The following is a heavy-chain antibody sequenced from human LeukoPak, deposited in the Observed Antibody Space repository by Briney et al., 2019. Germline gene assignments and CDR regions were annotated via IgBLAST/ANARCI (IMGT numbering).Heavy chain of an antibody. Sequence: GSLRLSSAASGFTFSSYVMSWGRQAPGNGLEYVSPISGSGSSTYYADSVKGRFTIYRDNSKNTLYLQMNSLRAEDTAVYYCAKGVAVASPYYFDYWGQGTLVTVSS. CDR2: ISGSGSST. CDR1: GFTFSSYV. D-gene: IGHD6-19*01. V-gene: IGHV3-23*01. J-gene: IGHJ4*02. CDR3: AKGVAVASPYYFDY.